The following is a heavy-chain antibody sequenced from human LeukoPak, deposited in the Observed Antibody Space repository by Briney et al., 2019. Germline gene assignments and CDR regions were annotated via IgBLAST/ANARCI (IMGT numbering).Heavy chain of an antibody. J-gene: IGHJ4*02. CDR1: GYTFTSYA. CDR3: ASYDILTGYYFDY. CDR2: FDPEDGET. Sequence: ASVKVSCKASGYTFTSYAMNWVRQAPGQGLEWMGGFDPEDGETIYAQKFQGRVTMTEDTSTDTAYKELSSLRSEDTAVYYCASYDILTGYYFDYWGQGTLVTVSS. V-gene: IGHV1-24*01. D-gene: IGHD3-9*01.